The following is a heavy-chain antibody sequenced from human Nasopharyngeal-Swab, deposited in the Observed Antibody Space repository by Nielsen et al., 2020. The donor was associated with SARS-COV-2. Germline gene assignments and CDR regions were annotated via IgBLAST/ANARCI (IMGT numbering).Heavy chain of an antibody. CDR1: GFIFSESA. CDR2: IGDKAHNYAT. CDR3: TTDYYFDY. Sequence: GESLKISCAASGFIFSESAMHWVRQASGKGLEWVGRIGDKAHNYATTYGAAVKGRFTISRDDSKNTAFLQMDSLKTEDTALYYCTTDYYFDYWGQGTPVTVSS. J-gene: IGHJ4*02. V-gene: IGHV3-73*01.